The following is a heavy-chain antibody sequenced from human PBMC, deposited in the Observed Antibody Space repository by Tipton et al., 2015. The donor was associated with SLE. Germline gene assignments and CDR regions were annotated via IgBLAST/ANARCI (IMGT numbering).Heavy chain of an antibody. V-gene: IGHV4-34*01. CDR3: ARVATLEMATIDY. CDR1: GGSFSGYY. J-gene: IGHJ4*02. D-gene: IGHD5-24*01. Sequence: TLSLTCAVYGGSFSGYYWSWIRQPPGKGLEWIGEINHSGNTNYNPSLKSRVTISVDTSKNQFSLKLSSVTAADTAVYYCARVATLEMATIDYWGQGTLVTVSS. CDR2: INHSGNT.